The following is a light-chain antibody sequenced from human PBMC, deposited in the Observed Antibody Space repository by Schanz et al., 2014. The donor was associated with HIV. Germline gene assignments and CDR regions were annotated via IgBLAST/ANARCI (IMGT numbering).Light chain of an antibody. J-gene: IGKJ4*01. Sequence: EIVLTQSPVILSLSPGERASLSCRASQSVSTNSLGWYQQKRGQVPRLLIYGASTRATGIPARFSGSGSGTEFTLTISSLQSEDFAVYYCQQYDNWPPFFGGGTKVEIK. CDR2: GAS. CDR3: QQYDNWPPF. V-gene: IGKV3-15*01. CDR1: QSVSTN.